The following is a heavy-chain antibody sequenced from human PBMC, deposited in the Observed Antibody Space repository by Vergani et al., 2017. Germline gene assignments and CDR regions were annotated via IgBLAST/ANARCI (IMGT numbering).Heavy chain of an antibody. Sequence: QVQLVQSGAELKKPGASVSVSCKVSRHTFQTYGISWVRQAPGKGLEWMAWIRPYTGHTIYAQKFQDRVTMTADTSTNTAYMELRSLRSDDTAVYFCARVAASNYLGTPNSFDVWGQGTMVTVSS. CDR3: ARVAASNYLGTPNSFDV. CDR2: IRPYTGHT. J-gene: IGHJ3*01. D-gene: IGHD1-1*01. V-gene: IGHV1-18*01. CDR1: RHTFQTYG.